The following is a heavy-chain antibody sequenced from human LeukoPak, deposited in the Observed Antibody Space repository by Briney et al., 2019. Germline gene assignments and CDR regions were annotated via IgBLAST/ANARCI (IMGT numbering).Heavy chain of an antibody. CDR3: ARQAGYSGVMDV. CDR2: IYYSGST. V-gene: IGHV4-59*08. D-gene: IGHD5-24*01. Sequence: QTSEPLSLPCTVSGGPISSYYWRWIRQPPGKGLEWIGYIYYSGSTNYNPPLKSRVTISVDMSKNQFSLKLSSVTAADTAVYYWARQAGYSGVMDVWGQGTTVTVSS. CDR1: GGPISSYY. J-gene: IGHJ6*02.